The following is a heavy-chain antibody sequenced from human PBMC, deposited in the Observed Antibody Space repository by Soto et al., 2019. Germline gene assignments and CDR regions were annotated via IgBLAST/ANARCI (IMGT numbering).Heavy chain of an antibody. CDR3: ARGKRGSSWYRGEEKYYYYGMDV. CDR2: IHHSGST. CDR1: GESFNGYY. V-gene: IGHV4-34*01. D-gene: IGHD6-13*01. Sequence: SETLSLTCTAYGESFNGYYWSWIRQPPGKGLEWIGEIHHSGSTNYNPSLKSRVTFSIDTAKRQFSLKVRSVTAADTAVYYCARGKRGSSWYRGEEKYYYYGMDVWGQGTPVTVSS. J-gene: IGHJ6*02.